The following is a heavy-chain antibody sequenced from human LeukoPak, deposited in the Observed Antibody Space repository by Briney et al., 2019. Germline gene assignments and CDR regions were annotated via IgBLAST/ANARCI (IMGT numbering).Heavy chain of an antibody. CDR3: ARGGYDILTGSHWFDP. CDR2: IYTSGST. Sequence: SETLSLTCTVSGGSISSYYWSWIRQPAGKGLEWIGRIYTSGSTNYNPSLKSRVTMSVDTSKNQFSLKLSSVTAADTAVYYCARGGYDILTGSHWFDPWGQGTLVAVSS. CDR1: GGSISSYY. D-gene: IGHD3-9*01. J-gene: IGHJ5*02. V-gene: IGHV4-4*07.